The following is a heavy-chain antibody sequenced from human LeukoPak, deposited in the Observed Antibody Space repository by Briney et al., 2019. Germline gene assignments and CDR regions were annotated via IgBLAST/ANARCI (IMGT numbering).Heavy chain of an antibody. Sequence: GASVKVSCKASGYTFTGYYMHWVRQAPGQGLEWMGWINPNSGGTNYAQKFQGRVTMTRDTSISTAYMELSRLRSDDTAVYYCARDRYYYGSGSYPNWFDPWGQGTLVTVSS. CDR1: GYTFTGYY. D-gene: IGHD3-10*01. CDR2: INPNSGGT. J-gene: IGHJ5*02. V-gene: IGHV1-2*02. CDR3: ARDRYYYGSGSYPNWFDP.